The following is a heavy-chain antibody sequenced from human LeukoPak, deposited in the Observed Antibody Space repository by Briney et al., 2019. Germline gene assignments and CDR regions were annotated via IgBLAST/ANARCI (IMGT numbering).Heavy chain of an antibody. CDR1: GFTFSSHW. V-gene: IGHV3-7*02. CDR3: AKTGDQGRVWGSYREFDY. Sequence: GGSLRLSCAASGFTFSSHWMNWVRQAPGKRLEWVANIKQDGSEKYYVDSVKGRFTISRDNAKNSLYLQMNSLRVDDTAVYYCAKTGDQGRVWGSYREFDYWGQGTLVTVSS. CDR2: IKQDGSEK. D-gene: IGHD3-16*02. J-gene: IGHJ4*02.